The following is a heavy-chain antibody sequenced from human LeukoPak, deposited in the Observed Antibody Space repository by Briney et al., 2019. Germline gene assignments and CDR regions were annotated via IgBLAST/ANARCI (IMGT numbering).Heavy chain of an antibody. Sequence: ASVKVSCKASGYTFTGYYMHWVRQAPGQGLEWTGWINPNSGGTNYAQKFQGRVTMTRDTSISTAYMELSRLRSDDTAVYYCARVQLDYAAGWFDPWGQGTLVTVSS. CDR2: INPNSGGT. D-gene: IGHD3-16*01. CDR3: ARVQLDYAAGWFDP. J-gene: IGHJ5*02. CDR1: GYTFTGYY. V-gene: IGHV1-2*02.